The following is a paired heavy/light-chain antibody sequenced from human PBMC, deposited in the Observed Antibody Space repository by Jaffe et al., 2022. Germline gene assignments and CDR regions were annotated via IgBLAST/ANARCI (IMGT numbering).Heavy chain of an antibody. J-gene: IGHJ3*02. CDR3: ARRRRITGTGDGIDI. Sequence: QVQLQESGPGLVKPSETLSLTCTVSGGSISSYYWTWIRQPPGKELEWIGYIYNSVNTNYNPSLKSRVTILVDTSKNQFSLRLSSVTAADTAVYYCARRRRITGTGDGIDIWGQGTMVTVSS. CDR1: GGSISSYY. D-gene: IGHD1-7*01. CDR2: IYNSVNT. V-gene: IGHV4-59*01.
Light chain of an antibody. CDR3: IQDYDYPLT. V-gene: IGKV1-6*01. J-gene: IGKJ2*01. CDR2: AAS. CDR1: QGIRND. Sequence: AIQMTQSPSSLSASVGDRVTITCRASQGIRNDLGWYQQKPGKAPKLLIYAASTLHGGVPSRFSGSGSGTDFTLTISNLQPEDFATYYCIQDYDYPLTFGQGTKLEIK.